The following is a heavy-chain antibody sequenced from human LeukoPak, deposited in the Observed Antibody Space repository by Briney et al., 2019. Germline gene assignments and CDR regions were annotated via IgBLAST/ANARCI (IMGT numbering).Heavy chain of an antibody. J-gene: IGHJ5*02. CDR1: GFTFSSYG. V-gene: IGHV3-30*02. CDR2: IRYDGSNK. Sequence: GGSLRLSCAASGFTFSSYGMHWVRQAPGKGLEWVAFIRYDGSNKYYADSVKGRFTISRDNSKNTLYLQMNSLRAEDTAVYYCASCGSGWYGGIWFDPWGQGTLVTVSS. CDR3: ASCGSGWYGGIWFDP. D-gene: IGHD6-19*01.